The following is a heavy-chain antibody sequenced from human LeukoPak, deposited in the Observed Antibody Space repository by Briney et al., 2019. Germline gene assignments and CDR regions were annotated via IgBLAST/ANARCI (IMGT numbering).Heavy chain of an antibody. V-gene: IGHV3-48*01. Sequence: GGSLRLSCVASGFTFSSYSMNWLRQAPGKGLEWVSYLSGSSGTIYYADSVRGRFTISRDNAKNSLYLQMNSLRAEDTAVYYCARRSEFGVLYYMDIWGKGTTVTVSS. D-gene: IGHD3-16*01. CDR1: GFTFSSYS. J-gene: IGHJ6*03. CDR2: LSGSSGTI. CDR3: ARRSEFGVLYYMDI.